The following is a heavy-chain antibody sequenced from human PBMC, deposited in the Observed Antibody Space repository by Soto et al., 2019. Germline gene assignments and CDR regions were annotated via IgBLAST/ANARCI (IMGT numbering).Heavy chain of an antibody. J-gene: IGHJ4*02. CDR3: ARGARDCGGDCLDY. CDR2: ISYDGINK. CDR1: GFTFSSYF. D-gene: IGHD2-21*02. V-gene: IGHV3-30-3*01. Sequence: GSLRLSCAASGFTFSSYFMQWVRQAPGKGLEWVALISYDGINKYYADSVKGRFTISRDNSKNTLYLQMNSLRAEDTAVYYCARGARDCGGDCLDYWGQGTLVTVSS.